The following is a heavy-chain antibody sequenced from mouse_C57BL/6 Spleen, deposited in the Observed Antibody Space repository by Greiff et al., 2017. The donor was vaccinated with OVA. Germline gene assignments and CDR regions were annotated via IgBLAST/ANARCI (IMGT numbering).Heavy chain of an antibody. CDR3: TRDQLSSYAMDY. CDR2: ISSGGDYI. CDR1: GFTFSSYA. J-gene: IGHJ4*01. D-gene: IGHD3-2*02. Sequence: EVQGVESGEGLVKPGGSLKLSCAASGFTFSSYAMSWVRQTPEKRLEWVAYISSGGDYIYYADTVKGRFTFTRDNARNTLYLHMSRLKSEDAAMYYCTRDQLSSYAMDYWGQGTSVTVSS. V-gene: IGHV5-9-1*02.